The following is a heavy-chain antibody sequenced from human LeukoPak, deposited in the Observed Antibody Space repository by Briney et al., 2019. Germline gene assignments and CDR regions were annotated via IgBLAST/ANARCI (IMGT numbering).Heavy chain of an antibody. CDR2: ISSSSSTI. D-gene: IGHD5-12*01. J-gene: IGHJ4*02. V-gene: IGHV3-48*04. CDR1: GFTFSSYS. CDR3: ARDFFYSGYDDFDY. Sequence: GGSLRLSCAASGFTFSSYSMNWVRQAPGKGLEWVSYISSSSSTIYYADSVKGRFTISRDNAKNSLYLQMNSLRAEDTAVYYCARDFFYSGYDDFDYWGQGTLVTVSS.